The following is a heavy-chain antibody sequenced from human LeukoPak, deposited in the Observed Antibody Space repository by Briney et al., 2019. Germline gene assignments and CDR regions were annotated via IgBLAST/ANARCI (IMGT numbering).Heavy chain of an antibody. CDR3: ARGGSVVVPAAMFEYGY. D-gene: IGHD2-2*01. V-gene: IGHV1-18*01. Sequence: ASVKVSCKASGYTFTNYGLNWVRQAPGQGLEWVGWISTHNGNTNYAQKLQGRVTMTTDTSTSTAYMELRSLRSDDTAVYYCARGGSVVVPAAMFEYGYWGQGTLVTVSS. CDR1: GYTFTNYG. CDR2: ISTHNGNT. J-gene: IGHJ4*02.